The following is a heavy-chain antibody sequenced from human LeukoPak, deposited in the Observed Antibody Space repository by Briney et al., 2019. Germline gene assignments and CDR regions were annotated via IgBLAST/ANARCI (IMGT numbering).Heavy chain of an antibody. J-gene: IGHJ6*03. CDR2: INHSGST. Sequence: SQTLSLTCTVSGGSISSGSYYWSWIRQPPGKGLEWIGEINHSGSTNYNPSLKSRVTISVDTSKNQFSLKLSSVTAADTAVYYCARRILLWFGESRPMDVWGKGTTVTISS. CDR1: GGSISSGSYY. CDR3: ARRILLWFGESRPMDV. V-gene: IGHV4-39*07. D-gene: IGHD3-10*01.